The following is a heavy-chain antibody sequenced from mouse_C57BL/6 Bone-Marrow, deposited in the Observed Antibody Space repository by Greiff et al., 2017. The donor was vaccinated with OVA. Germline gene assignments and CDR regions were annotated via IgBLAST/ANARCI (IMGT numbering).Heavy chain of an antibody. CDR1: GFTFSSYA. D-gene: IGHD2-4*01. CDR3: ASDYDPYYAMDY. CDR2: ISDGGSYT. J-gene: IGHJ4*01. Sequence: EVKLVESGGGLVKPGGSLKLSCAASGFTFSSYAMSWVRQTPEKRLEWVATISDGGSYTYYPDNVKGRFTISRDNAKNNLYLQMSHLKSEDTAMYYCASDYDPYYAMDYWGQGTSVTVSS. V-gene: IGHV5-4*03.